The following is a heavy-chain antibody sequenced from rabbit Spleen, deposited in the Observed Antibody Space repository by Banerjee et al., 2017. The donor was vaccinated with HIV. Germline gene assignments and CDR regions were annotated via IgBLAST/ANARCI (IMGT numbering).Heavy chain of an antibody. CDR2: IHTTSGIT. CDR1: GIDLSSSYY. Sequence: QSLEESGGDLVKPGGTLTLTCKASGIDLSSSYYMCWVRQAPGKGLEWIACIHTTSGITYYASWAKGRFTISKTSTTVTLQMTSLTAADTATYFCARDTGSSFSSYGMDLWGQGTLVTVS. CDR3: ARDTGSSFSSYGMDL. J-gene: IGHJ6*01. V-gene: IGHV1S40*01. D-gene: IGHD8-1*01.